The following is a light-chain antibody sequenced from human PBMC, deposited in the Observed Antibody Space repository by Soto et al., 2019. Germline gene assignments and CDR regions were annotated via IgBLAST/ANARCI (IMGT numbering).Light chain of an antibody. CDR1: QGISTW. CDR2: DAS. CDR3: QQYSSYSRT. V-gene: IGKV1-5*01. J-gene: IGKJ1*01. Sequence: QLTQSPSTLYASVGDTVPVTCRASQGISTWLAWYQQKPGTAPKLLIYDASSLESGVPSRFSGSGSGTEFTLTISSLQPDDYATYYCQQYSSYSRTFGQGTKVDIK.